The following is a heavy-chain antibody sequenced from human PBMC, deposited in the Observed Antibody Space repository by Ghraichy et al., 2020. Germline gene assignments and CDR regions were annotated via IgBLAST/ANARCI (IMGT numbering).Heavy chain of an antibody. CDR2: SSHNGATT. CDR3: VKDRGSTIRDFDY. Sequence: YVSASSHNGATTYYADSVKDRFAISRDSSRNTLYLQMSSLRTEDTAVYYCVKDRGSTIRDFDYWGQG. V-gene: IGHV3-64D*06. J-gene: IGHJ4*02. D-gene: IGHD1-1*01.